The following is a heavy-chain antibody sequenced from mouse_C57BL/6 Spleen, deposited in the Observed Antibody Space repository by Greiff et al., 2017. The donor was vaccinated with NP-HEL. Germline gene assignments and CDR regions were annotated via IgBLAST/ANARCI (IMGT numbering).Heavy chain of an antibody. Sequence: VQLQQSGAELVRPGASVKLSCTASGFNIKDDYMHWVKQRPEQGLEWIGWIDPENGDTEYASKFQGKATITADTSSNTAYLQLSSLTSEDTAVYYCTPIYYGYDGYWGQGTLVTVSA. J-gene: IGHJ3*01. CDR1: GFNIKDDY. CDR2: IDPENGDT. D-gene: IGHD2-2*01. V-gene: IGHV14-4*01. CDR3: TPIYYGYDGY.